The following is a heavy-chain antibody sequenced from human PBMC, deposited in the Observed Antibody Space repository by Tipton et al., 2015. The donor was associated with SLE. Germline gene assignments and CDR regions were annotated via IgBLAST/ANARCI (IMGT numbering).Heavy chain of an antibody. CDR2: INYSGST. J-gene: IGHJ4*02. D-gene: IGHD3-10*01. CDR1: GGSFSGYY. CDR3: ARSLWFGELFYFDY. Sequence: TLSLTCAVYGGSFSGYYWSWIRQPPGKGLEWIGEINYSGSTNYNPSLKSRVTISVDPFKNQFSLRLSSVTAADTAVFYCARSLWFGELFYFDYWGQGILVTVSS. V-gene: IGHV4-34*01.